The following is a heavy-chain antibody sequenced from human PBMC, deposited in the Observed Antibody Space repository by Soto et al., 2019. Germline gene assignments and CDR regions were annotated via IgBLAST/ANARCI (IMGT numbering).Heavy chain of an antibody. CDR3: ARDNYSSGPLLYYMDV. CDR2: ISGRSTYM. V-gene: IGHV3-21*01. CDR1: GFTFSAYT. Sequence: EQLVESGGGLVKPGGSLRLSCAASGFTFSAYTMNWVRQAPGKGLEWVSSISGRSTYMYYADSVKGRFTISRDTARTLLYLQMNGLRAVDTPVYYCARDNYSSGPLLYYMDVWGKGTTVTVSS. J-gene: IGHJ6*03. D-gene: IGHD3-10*01.